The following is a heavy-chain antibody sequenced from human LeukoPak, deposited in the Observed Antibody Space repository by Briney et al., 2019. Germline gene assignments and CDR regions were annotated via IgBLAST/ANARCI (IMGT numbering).Heavy chain of an antibody. J-gene: IGHJ3*01. V-gene: IGHV4-34*01. CDR3: ARVCYGYDALDV. CDR2: ITDSGRT. Sequence: SETLSLTCALNSGSFSGYYWAWIRQPPGKGLEWIGEITDSGRTNYSPSLKSRVTISTDTSKNQFSLSLISVTAADTGVYYCARVCYGYDALDVWGQGTTVTVFS. D-gene: IGHD5-12*01. CDR1: SGSFSGYY.